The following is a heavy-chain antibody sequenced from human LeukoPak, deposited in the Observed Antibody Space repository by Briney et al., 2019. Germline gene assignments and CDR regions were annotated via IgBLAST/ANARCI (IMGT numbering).Heavy chain of an antibody. CDR3: ARVPPDYGGNSGHAFDI. CDR1: GGSIRSGGYY. D-gene: IGHD4-23*01. Sequence: SETLSLTCTVSGGSIRSGGYYWSWIRQPPGKGLEWIGYIFHTGTTYYNPSLKSRVTISVDRSKNQFTLKLSSVTAADTAVYYCARVPPDYGGNSGHAFDIWGQGTLVTVSS. V-gene: IGHV4-30-2*01. CDR2: IFHTGTT. J-gene: IGHJ3*02.